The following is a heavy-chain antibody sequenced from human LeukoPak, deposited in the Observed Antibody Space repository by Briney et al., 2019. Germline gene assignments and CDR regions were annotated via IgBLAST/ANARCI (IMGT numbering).Heavy chain of an antibody. CDR3: ARDVYLDY. CDR1: GFTFSSYE. J-gene: IGHJ4*02. V-gene: IGHV3-48*03. Sequence: GGSLRLSCAASGFTFSSYEMNWVRRAPGRGLEWVSYISTSGTTIYYADSVKGRFTISRDNAKNSLYPQMNSLRAEDTAVYYCARDVYLDYWGQGTLVTVSS. CDR2: ISTSGTTI.